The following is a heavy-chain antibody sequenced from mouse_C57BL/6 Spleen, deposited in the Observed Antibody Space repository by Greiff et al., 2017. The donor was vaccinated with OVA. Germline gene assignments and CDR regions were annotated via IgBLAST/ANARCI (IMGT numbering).Heavy chain of an antibody. CDR2: IRSKSNNYAT. J-gene: IGHJ4*01. V-gene: IGHV10-1*01. CDR3: VRHPYYYGMDY. CDR1: GFSFNTYA. Sequence: EVQLVESGGGLVQPKGSLKLSCAASGFSFNTYAMNWVRQAPGKGLEWVARIRSKSNNYATYYADSVKDRFTISRDDSESMLYLQMNNLKTEDTAMYYCVRHPYYYGMDYWGQGTSVTVSS.